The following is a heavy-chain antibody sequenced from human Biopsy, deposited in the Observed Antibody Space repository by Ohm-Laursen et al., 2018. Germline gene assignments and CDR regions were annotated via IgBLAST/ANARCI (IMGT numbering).Heavy chain of an antibody. CDR3: SRGSNEYGGLYFPH. V-gene: IGHV4-59*11. D-gene: IGHD4-23*01. CDR2: ISHTGYT. Sequence: GTLSLTCPVSGGSFTGHYWTWIRQPPGQGLEWIGIISHTGYTSYKSSLKSRVTISLDTSRKHFSLRLTSLAAADTAVYYCSRGSNEYGGLYFPHWGQGTLVTVSS. J-gene: IGHJ1*01. CDR1: GGSFTGHY.